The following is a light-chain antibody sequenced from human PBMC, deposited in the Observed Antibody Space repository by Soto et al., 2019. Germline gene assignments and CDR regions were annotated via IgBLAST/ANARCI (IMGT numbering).Light chain of an antibody. J-gene: IGKJ1*01. CDR2: GAS. Sequence: EIVLTQSPGTLSLSPGERATLSCRASQSVSSSYLAWYQQRPGQTPRLLIYGASSRATGIPDRFSGSGSGTDFTLTISTLEPEDFAVYYCLQYGSSPWTFGQGTNVEI. CDR3: LQYGSSPWT. CDR1: QSVSSSY. V-gene: IGKV3-20*01.